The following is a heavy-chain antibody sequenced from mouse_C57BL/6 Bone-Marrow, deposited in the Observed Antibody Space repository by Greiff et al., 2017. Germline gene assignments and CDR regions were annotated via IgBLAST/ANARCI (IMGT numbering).Heavy chain of an antibody. CDR3: AREGTGKAY. D-gene: IGHD4-1*01. J-gene: IGHJ3*01. V-gene: IGHV5-6*01. CDR1: GFTFSSYG. CDR2: ISGGGSYT. Sequence: EVNLVESGGDLVKPGGSLKLSCAASGFTFSSYGMSWVRQTPDKRLEWVATISGGGSYTYYPDSVKGRFTISRDNAKNTLYLQMSSLKSEDTAMYYCAREGTGKAYWGQGTLVTVSA.